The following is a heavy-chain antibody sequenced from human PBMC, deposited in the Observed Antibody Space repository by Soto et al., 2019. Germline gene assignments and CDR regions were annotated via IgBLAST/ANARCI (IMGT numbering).Heavy chain of an antibody. J-gene: IGHJ4*02. CDR3: ARHLYYDFWSGYYGSPHSLDY. CDR1: GYTFTSYG. D-gene: IGHD3-3*01. Sequence: ASVKVSCKASGYTFTSYGISWVRQAPGQGLEWMGWISAYNGNTNYAQKLQGRVTMTTDTSTSTAYMELRSLRSDDTAVYYCARHLYYDFWSGYYGSPHSLDYWGQGTLVTVSS. V-gene: IGHV1-18*01. CDR2: ISAYNGNT.